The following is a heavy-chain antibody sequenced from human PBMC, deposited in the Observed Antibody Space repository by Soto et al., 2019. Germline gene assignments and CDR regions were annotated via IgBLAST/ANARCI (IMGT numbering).Heavy chain of an antibody. D-gene: IGHD3-10*01. CDR3: ARDTVLLWFGELLRWFDP. CDR2: IYYSGST. Sequence: ETLSLTCTVSGGSISSYYWSWIRQPPGKGLEWIGYIYYSGSTNYNPSLKSRVTISVDTSKNQFSLKLSSVTAADTAVYYCARDTVLLWFGELLRWFDPWGQGTLVTVSS. V-gene: IGHV4-59*01. CDR1: GGSISSYY. J-gene: IGHJ5*02.